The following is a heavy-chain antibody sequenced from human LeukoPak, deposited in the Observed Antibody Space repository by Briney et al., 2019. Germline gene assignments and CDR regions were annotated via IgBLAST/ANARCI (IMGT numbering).Heavy chain of an antibody. CDR2: IRYDGSNK. CDR3: AMGAPYFDY. CDR1: EFTFISFG. D-gene: IGHD1-26*01. J-gene: IGHJ4*02. Sequence: GGSLRPSCAAPEFTFISFGMHGAAQAPGKGLEWVAFIRYDGSNKYYADSVKGRFTISRDNPKNTLYLQMNSLRAEDTAVYYCAMGAPYFDYWGQGTLVTVSS. V-gene: IGHV3-30*02.